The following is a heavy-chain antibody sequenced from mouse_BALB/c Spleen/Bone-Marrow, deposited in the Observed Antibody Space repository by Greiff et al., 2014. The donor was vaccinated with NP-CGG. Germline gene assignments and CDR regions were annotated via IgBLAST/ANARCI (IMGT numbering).Heavy chain of an antibody. J-gene: IGHJ4*01. Sequence: VKLMESGAGLVRPGSSVKLSCKASGFAFSNYWMNWMRQRPGQGLEWIGQIYPGDGDTNYNGDFKGKATLTADKSSNTAYMQRSSLTSEDSAVYFCASRGDYSYSMDYWGQGTSVTVSS. D-gene: IGHD1-1*01. CDR2: IYPGDGDT. V-gene: IGHV1-80*01. CDR1: GFAFSNYW. CDR3: ASRGDYSYSMDY.